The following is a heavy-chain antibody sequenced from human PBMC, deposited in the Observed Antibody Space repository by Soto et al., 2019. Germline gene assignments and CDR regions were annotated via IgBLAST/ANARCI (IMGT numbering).Heavy chain of an antibody. CDR2: IYYSGST. CDR1: GGSISSYY. J-gene: IGHJ4*02. D-gene: IGHD3-10*01. Sequence: SETLSLTCTVSGGSISSYYWSWIRQPPGKGLEWIGYIYYSGSTNYNPSLKSRVTISVDTSKNQFSLKLSSVTAADTAVYYCARASSLYFFDYWGQGTMVTVYS. V-gene: IGHV4-59*01. CDR3: ARASSLYFFDY.